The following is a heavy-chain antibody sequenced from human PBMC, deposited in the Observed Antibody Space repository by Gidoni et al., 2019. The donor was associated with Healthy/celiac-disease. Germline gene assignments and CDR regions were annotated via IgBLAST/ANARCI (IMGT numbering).Heavy chain of an antibody. D-gene: IGHD1-1*01. CDR2: IYYSGST. CDR3: ARHGRLEYFDL. CDR1: GCSISSSSYY. J-gene: IGHJ2*01. Sequence: QLQLPESGPGLVKPPETMSLTCTVPGCSISSSSYYWGWIRQPPGKGLEWIGSIYYSGSTYYNPSLKSRVTISVDTSKNQFSLKLSSVTAADTAVYYCARHGRLEYFDLWGRGTLVTVSS. V-gene: IGHV4-39*01.